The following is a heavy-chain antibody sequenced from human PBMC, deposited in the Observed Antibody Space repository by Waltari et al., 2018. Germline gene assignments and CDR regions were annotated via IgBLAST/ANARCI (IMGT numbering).Heavy chain of an antibody. V-gene: IGHV4-59*01. D-gene: IGHD3-3*01. CDR3: ARETRRFWSGFYYYYMDV. CDR1: GGSISSYY. CDR2: IYYSGST. Sequence: QVQLQESGPGLVKPSETLSLTCTVSGGSISSYYWSWIRQPPGKGLEWIGYIYYSGSTNDNPSLKSRVTRSVDTSKNQFSLKLSSVTAADTAVYYCARETRRFWSGFYYYYMDVWGKGTTVTISS. J-gene: IGHJ6*03.